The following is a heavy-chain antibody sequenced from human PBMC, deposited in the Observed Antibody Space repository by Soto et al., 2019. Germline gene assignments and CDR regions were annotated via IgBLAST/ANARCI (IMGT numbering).Heavy chain of an antibody. CDR2: ITNSNTYI. CDR3: ARVDYSDRGYFDY. J-gene: IGHJ4*02. V-gene: IGHV3-21*01. Sequence: GGSVLLSYAASGLTFSPYTWGRVRQAAGKGLESLSFITNSNTYIYYADSVKGRFTISRDDARNSLYLQMNSLRAEDTAIYYCARVDYSDRGYFDYWGKGALVTVSS. D-gene: IGHD3-22*01. CDR1: GLTFSPYT.